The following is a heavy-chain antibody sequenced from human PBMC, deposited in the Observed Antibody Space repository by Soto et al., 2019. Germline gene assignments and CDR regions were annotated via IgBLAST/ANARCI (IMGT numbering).Heavy chain of an antibody. J-gene: IGHJ5*02. V-gene: IGHV1-69*14. CDR1: GGTFSSYT. CDR2: IIPIFGSA. CDR3: TRGVDAAMVGS. Sequence: QVQLVQSGAEVKTPGSSVKVSCKASGGTFSSYTISWVRQAPGQGLEWMGGIIPIFGSAKYAQKFQERVTITADTYTDTAYMDLSSLRSEDTAMYYCTRGVDAAMVGSWGQGTLVTVSS. D-gene: IGHD5-18*01.